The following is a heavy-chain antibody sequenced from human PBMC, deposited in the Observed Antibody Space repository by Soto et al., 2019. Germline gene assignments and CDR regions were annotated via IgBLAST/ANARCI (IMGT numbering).Heavy chain of an antibody. CDR3: AKGPR. CDR1: GFTFSNIW. V-gene: IGHV3-7*01. J-gene: IGHJ4*02. CDR2: ISPDGGEI. Sequence: LVESGGGLVQPGGSLRLSCAASGFTFSNIWMSWVRRSPEKGPEWVASISPDGGEIYYVDSVKGRFTISRDNTRNSLYLQMNSLRAKDTAVYYCAKGPRWGQGTLVTVSS.